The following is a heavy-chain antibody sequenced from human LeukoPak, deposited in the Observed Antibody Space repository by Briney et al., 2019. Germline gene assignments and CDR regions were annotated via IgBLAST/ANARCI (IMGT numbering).Heavy chain of an antibody. V-gene: IGHV3-48*03. CDR3: ASLPTVPEPHGYYYGMDV. D-gene: IGHD4-17*01. J-gene: IGHJ6*04. Sequence: GGSLRLSCAASGFTFSSYEMNWVRQAPGKGLEWVSYISSSGGTIYYADSVKGRFTISRDNAKNSLYLQMNSLRAEDTAVYYCASLPTVPEPHGYYYGMDVWGKGTTVTVSS. CDR1: GFTFSSYE. CDR2: ISSSGGTI.